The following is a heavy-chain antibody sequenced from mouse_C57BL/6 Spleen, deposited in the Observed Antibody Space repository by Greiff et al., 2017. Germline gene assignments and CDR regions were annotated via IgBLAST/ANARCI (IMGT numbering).Heavy chain of an antibody. CDR1: GYTFTDYY. CDR3: ARSGGYYGGFAY. D-gene: IGHD2-3*01. V-gene: IGHV1-26*01. Sequence: EDQLQQSGPELVKPGASVKISCKASGYTFTDYYMNWVKQSHGKSLEWIGDINPNNGGTSYNQKFKGKATLTVDKSSSTAYMELRSLTSEDSAVYYCARSGGYYGGFAYWGQGTLVTVSA. CDR2: INPNNGGT. J-gene: IGHJ3*01.